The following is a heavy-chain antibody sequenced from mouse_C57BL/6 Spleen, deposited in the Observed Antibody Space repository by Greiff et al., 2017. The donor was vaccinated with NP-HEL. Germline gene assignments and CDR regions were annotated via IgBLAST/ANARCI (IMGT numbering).Heavy chain of an antibody. CDR3: ARRQLRLRAMDY. J-gene: IGHJ4*01. V-gene: IGHV1-54*01. CDR2: INPGSGGT. CDR1: GYAFTNYL. D-gene: IGHD3-2*02. Sequence: QVHVKQSGAELVRPGTSVKVSCKASGYAFTNYLIEWVKQRPGQGLEWIGVINPGSGGTNYNEKFKGKATLTADKSSSTAYMQLSSLTSEDSAVYFCARRQLRLRAMDYWGQGTSVTVSS.